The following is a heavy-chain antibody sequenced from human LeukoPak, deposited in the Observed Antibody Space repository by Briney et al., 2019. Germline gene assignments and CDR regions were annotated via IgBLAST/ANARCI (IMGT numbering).Heavy chain of an antibody. Sequence: GSLRLSCAASGFTFSSYWMSWVRQAPGKGPEWVANVKQDGSETTYADSVRGRFTIFRDNAKDSVYLQMNSLRAEDSATYYCVREGFYFFDFWGQGTLVTVSS. CDR2: VKQDGSET. J-gene: IGHJ4*01. CDR1: GFTFSSYW. V-gene: IGHV3-7*01. CDR3: VREGFYFFDF.